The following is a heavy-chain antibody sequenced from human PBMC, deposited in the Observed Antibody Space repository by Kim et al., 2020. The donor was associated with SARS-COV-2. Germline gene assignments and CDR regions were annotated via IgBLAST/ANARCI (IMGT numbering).Heavy chain of an antibody. CDR1: GGSFSGYY. J-gene: IGHJ4*02. V-gene: IGHV4-34*01. CDR2: INHSGST. D-gene: IGHD5-18*01. Sequence: SETLSLTCAVYGGSFSGYYWSWIRQPPGKGLEWIGEINHSGSTNYNPSLKSRVTISVDTSKNQFSLKLSSVTAADTAVYYCARVLRGYSYGLNYWGQGTLVTVSS. CDR3: ARVLRGYSYGLNY.